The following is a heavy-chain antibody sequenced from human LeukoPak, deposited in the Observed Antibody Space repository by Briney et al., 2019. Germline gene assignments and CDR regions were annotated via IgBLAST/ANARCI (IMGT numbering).Heavy chain of an antibody. CDR1: GDSVPSTSVA. D-gene: IGHD4-23*01. Sequence: SQTLSLTCAISGDSVPSTSVAWYWIRQSPSRGLEWLGRTYYRSKWYNDYAASVKSRITISPDTSKNQFSLHLNSVTPEDTAVYYCARYGTAYDGNSWQCFQHWGQGTVVTVSS. CDR3: ARYGTAYDGNSWQCFQH. J-gene: IGHJ1*01. CDR2: TYYRSKWYN. V-gene: IGHV6-1*01.